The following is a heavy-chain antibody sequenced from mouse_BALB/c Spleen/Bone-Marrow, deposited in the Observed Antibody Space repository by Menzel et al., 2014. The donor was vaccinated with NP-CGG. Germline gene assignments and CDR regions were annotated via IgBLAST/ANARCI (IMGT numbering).Heavy chain of an antibody. CDR3: AREGYRYDLFDY. V-gene: IGHV1-69*01. CDR2: IDTSDSYT. CDR1: GYTFTDYW. D-gene: IGHD2-14*01. Sequence: QVQLQQSGAELVMPGASVKMSCKASGYTFTDYWMHWVKQRPGQGLEWIGAIDTSDSYTSYNQKFKGKATLTVDESSSTAYMQLSSLTSEDSAVDYCAREGYRYDLFDYWGQGTTLTVSS. J-gene: IGHJ2*01.